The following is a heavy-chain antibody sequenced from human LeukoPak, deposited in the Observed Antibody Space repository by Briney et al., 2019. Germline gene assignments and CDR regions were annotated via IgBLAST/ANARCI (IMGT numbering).Heavy chain of an antibody. J-gene: IGHJ4*02. CDR3: ARTGYSSSWYYFDY. D-gene: IGHD6-13*01. CDR2: IYTSGST. Sequence: SETLSLTCTVSGGSISSYYWSWIRQPAGKGLEWIGRIYTSGSTNYNPSLKGRVTMSVDTSKNQFSLKLSSVTAADTAVYYSARTGYSSSWYYFDYWGQGTLVTVSS. V-gene: IGHV4-4*07. CDR1: GGSISSYY.